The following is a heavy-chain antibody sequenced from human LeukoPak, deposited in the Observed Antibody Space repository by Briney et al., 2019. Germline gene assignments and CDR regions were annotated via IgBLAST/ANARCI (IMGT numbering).Heavy chain of an antibody. CDR3: ARDSTRWLQYLCDY. CDR2: ISAYNGNT. Sequence: ASVKVSCKASGYTFTSYGISWVRQAPGQGLEWMGWISAYNGNTNYAQKLQGRVTMTTDTSTSTAYMELRSLRSDDTAVYYCARDSTRWLQYLCDYWGQGTLVTVSS. J-gene: IGHJ4*02. CDR1: GYTFTSYG. D-gene: IGHD5-18*01. V-gene: IGHV1-18*01.